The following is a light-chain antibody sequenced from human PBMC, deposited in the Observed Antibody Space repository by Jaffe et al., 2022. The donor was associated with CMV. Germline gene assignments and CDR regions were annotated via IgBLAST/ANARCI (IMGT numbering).Light chain of an antibody. CDR2: YAS. Sequence: EIVLTQSPATLSVSPGERATLSCRASQSITNNLVWYQQKPGQAPRLLISYASTRATGVPARFSGSGSGTEFTLTIGSLQSEDFAVYYCQQFNKWPLTFGGGTKVEIK. CDR3: QQFNKWPLT. V-gene: IGKV3-15*01. J-gene: IGKJ4*01. CDR1: QSITNN.